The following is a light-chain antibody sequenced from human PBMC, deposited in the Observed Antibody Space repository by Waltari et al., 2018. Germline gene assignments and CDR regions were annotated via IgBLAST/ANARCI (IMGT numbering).Light chain of an antibody. V-gene: IGKV1-27*01. CDR3: QNYHTYPYT. CDR1: QDIGNF. Sequence: IDMTQSPSSLSASVGDRITVTCRASQDIGNFLAWYQPTPGKRPKFLIYAESTVQVGVPSRFSGCGSGTDFTITVSHLQPEDAANYYCQNYHTYPYTFGPGTKVDI. CDR2: AES. J-gene: IGKJ3*01.